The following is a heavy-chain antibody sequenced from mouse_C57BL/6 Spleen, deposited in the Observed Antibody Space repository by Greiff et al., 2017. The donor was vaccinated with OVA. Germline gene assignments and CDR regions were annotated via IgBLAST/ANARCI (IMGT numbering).Heavy chain of an antibody. CDR3: TKYYSNHWYFGV. J-gene: IGHJ1*03. D-gene: IGHD2-5*01. CDR1: GYTFTDYE. CDR2: IDPETGGT. Sequence: VKLEESGAELVRPGASVTLSCKASGYTFTDYEMHWVKQTPVHGLEWIGAIDPETGGTAYNQKFKGKAILTADKSSSTAYMELRSLTSEDSAVYYCTKYYSNHWYFGVWGTGTTVTVSS. V-gene: IGHV1-15*01.